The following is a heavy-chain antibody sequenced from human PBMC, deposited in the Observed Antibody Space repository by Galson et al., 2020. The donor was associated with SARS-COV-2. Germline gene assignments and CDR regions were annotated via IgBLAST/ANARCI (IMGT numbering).Heavy chain of an antibody. CDR2: IYPGDSDT. J-gene: IGHJ3*02. CDR1: GYSFTSYW. D-gene: IGHD3-9*01. Sequence: GESLKISCKGSGYSFTSYWIGWVRQMPGKGLEWMGIIYPGDSDTRYSPSFQGQVTISADKSISTAYLQWSSLKASDTAMYYCARPRGRRTGIHDAFDIWGQGTMVTDSS. V-gene: IGHV5-51*01. CDR3: ARPRGRRTGIHDAFDI.